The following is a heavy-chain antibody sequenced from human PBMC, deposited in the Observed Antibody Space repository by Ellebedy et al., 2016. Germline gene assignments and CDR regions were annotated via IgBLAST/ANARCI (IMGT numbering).Heavy chain of an antibody. CDR2: INAGNGNT. J-gene: IGHJ6*02. CDR1: GYTFTSYA. D-gene: IGHD2-15*01. Sequence: ASVKVSCXASGYTFTSYAMHWVRQAPGQRLEWMGWINAGNGNTKYSQKFQGRVTITRDTSASTAYMELSSLRSEDTAVYYCASSYCSGGSCYSYGMDVWGQGTTVTVSS. V-gene: IGHV1-3*01. CDR3: ASSYCSGGSCYSYGMDV.